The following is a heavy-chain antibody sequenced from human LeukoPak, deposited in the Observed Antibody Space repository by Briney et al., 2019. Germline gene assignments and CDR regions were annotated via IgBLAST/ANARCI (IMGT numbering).Heavy chain of an antibody. CDR3: ARPPYYDSSGFDAFDI. CDR2: IIPIFGTA. CDR1: GGTFSSYA. J-gene: IGHJ3*02. V-gene: IGHV1-69*13. D-gene: IGHD3-22*01. Sequence: GASVKVSCKASGGTFSSYAISWVRQAPGQGLEWMGGIIPIFGTANYAQKFQGRVTITADESTSTAYVELSSLRSEDTAVYYCARPPYYDSSGFDAFDIWGQGTMVTVSS.